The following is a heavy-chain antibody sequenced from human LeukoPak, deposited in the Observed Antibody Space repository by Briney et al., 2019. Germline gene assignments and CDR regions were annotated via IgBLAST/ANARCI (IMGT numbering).Heavy chain of an antibody. Sequence: PSQTLSLTCAVYGGSFSGYYWSWIRQPPGKGLEWNAEINQSGSTNDNPSLKSRVTISVDTSKNQFSLKLSSVTGADTAVYYCAGRIAVAGTVDYWGQGTLVTVSS. J-gene: IGHJ4*02. D-gene: IGHD6-19*01. V-gene: IGHV4-34*01. CDR3: AGRIAVAGTVDY. CDR1: GGSFSGYY. CDR2: INQSGST.